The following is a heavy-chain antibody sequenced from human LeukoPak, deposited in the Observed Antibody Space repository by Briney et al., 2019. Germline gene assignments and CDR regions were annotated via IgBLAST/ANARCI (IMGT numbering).Heavy chain of an antibody. D-gene: IGHD2-21*02. J-gene: IGHJ4*02. V-gene: IGHV4-59*01. CDR3: AAGLAYCGGDCYGSDY. CDR2: IYYSGST. Sequence: PSETLSLTCTVSGGSISSYYWSWIRQPPGKGLEWIGYIYYSGSTNYNPSLKSRVTISVDTSKNQFSLKLSSVTAADTAVYYCAAGLAYCGGDCYGSDYWGQGTLVTVSS. CDR1: GGSISSYY.